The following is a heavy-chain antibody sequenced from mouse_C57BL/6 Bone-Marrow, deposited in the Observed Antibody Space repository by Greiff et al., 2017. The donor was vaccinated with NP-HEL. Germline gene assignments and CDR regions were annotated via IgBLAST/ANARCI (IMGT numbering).Heavy chain of an antibody. J-gene: IGHJ3*01. CDR1: GYSITSGYY. CDR3: ARDLRYYGRILGFAY. D-gene: IGHD1-1*01. V-gene: IGHV3-6*01. CDR2: IRYDGSN. Sequence: EVQVVESGPGLVKPSQSLSLTCSVTGYSITSGYYWNWIRQFPGNKLEWMGYIRYDGSNNYNPSLKNRISITRDTSKNQFCLKLNSVTTEDTATYYCARDLRYYGRILGFAYWGQGTLVTVSA.